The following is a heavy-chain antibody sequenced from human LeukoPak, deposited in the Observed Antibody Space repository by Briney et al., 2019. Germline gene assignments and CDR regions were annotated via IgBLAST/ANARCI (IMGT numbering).Heavy chain of an antibody. CDR1: GFTVSSNY. CDR3: ARERGGSYPGXFDY. J-gene: IGHJ4*02. V-gene: IGHV3-53*01. CDR2: IYSGGYT. D-gene: IGHD1-26*01. Sequence: GGSLRLSCAASGFTVSSNYMSWVRQAPGKGLDWVSVIYSGGYTYYADSVKGRFTISRDNSKNTLYLQMNSLRVEDTAVYYCARERGGSYPGXFDYWGQGTLVTVSS.